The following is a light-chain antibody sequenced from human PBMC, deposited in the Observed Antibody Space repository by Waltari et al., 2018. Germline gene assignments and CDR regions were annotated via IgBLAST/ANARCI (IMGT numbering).Light chain of an antibody. Sequence: DVQMTQSPSSLSASVGDRVTITCQASQDSSNHVNWYQQKAGEAPKLLIYEASNLKTGVPSRFSGSGSGTDFTFTNSSLQPEDIATYYCQQYDNLPLYTFGQGTKLEIK. J-gene: IGKJ2*01. CDR2: EAS. CDR3: QQYDNLPLYT. V-gene: IGKV1-33*01. CDR1: QDSSNH.